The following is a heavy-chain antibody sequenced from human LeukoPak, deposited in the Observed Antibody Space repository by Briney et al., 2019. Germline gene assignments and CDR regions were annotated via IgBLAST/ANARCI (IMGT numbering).Heavy chain of an antibody. J-gene: IGHJ4*02. Sequence: GGSLRLSCAASGFTFGAYSMHWVRQVPGKDLEWVSGISWNSGTIDYVDSVGGRFTISRDNAKRSLYLQMNSLRADDTALYYCAKGNWGSPFDSWGQGTLVAVSS. V-gene: IGHV3-9*01. CDR2: ISWNSGTI. CDR3: AKGNWGSPFDS. CDR1: GFTFGAYS. D-gene: IGHD7-27*01.